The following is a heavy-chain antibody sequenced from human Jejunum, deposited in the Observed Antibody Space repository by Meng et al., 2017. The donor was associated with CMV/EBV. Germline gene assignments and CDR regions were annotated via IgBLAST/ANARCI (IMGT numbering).Heavy chain of an antibody. Sequence: LSCAASGFIFSNYAVSWVRRAPGKGLEWVSHIDGPTPNTHYAESAKGRFAISRDNSQNTLYLHMNGLRAEDTAVYYCTTWLVAHFDYWGPGTLVTVSS. CDR2: IDGPTPNT. V-gene: IGHV3-23*01. J-gene: IGHJ4*02. CDR1: GFIFSNYA. D-gene: IGHD3-22*01. CDR3: TTWLVAHFDY.